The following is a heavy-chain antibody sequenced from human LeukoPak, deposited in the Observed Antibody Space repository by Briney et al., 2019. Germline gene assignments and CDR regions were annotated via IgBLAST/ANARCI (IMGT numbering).Heavy chain of an antibody. Sequence: SETLSLTCTVSGYSITNGYYWSWIRQPPGKGLEWIGEINHSGSTNYNPSLKSRVTISVDTSKNQFSLKLSSVTAADTAVYYYATVVVTHNSTNWFDPWGQGTLVTVSS. V-gene: IGHV4-34*01. CDR3: ATVVVTHNSTNWFDP. CDR1: GYSITNGYY. D-gene: IGHD2-15*01. CDR2: INHSGST. J-gene: IGHJ5*02.